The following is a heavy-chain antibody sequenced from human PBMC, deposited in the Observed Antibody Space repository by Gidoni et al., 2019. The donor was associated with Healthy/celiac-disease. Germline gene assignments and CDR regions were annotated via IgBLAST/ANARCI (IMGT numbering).Heavy chain of an antibody. CDR3: AKFSGGSSGWGLYYYYYMDV. D-gene: IGHD6-19*01. J-gene: IGHJ6*03. CDR1: GFTFSSYA. CDR2: ISGSGGST. V-gene: IGHV3-23*01. Sequence: EVQLLESGGGLVQPGGSLRLSCAASGFTFSSYAMSWVRQAPGKGLEWVSAISGSGGSTYYADSVKGRFTISRDNSKNTLYLQMNSLRAEDTAVYYCAKFSGGSSGWGLYYYYYMDVWGKGTTVTVSS.